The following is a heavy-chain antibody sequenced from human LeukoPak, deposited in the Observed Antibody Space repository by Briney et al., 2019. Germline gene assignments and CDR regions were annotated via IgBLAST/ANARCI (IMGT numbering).Heavy chain of an antibody. Sequence: GGSLRLSCAASGFTLSSSDMNWVRQAPGKGLEWVSVIYSGGTTYYADSVKGRFTISRDKSQNTLYLQMNSLRAEDTAVYYCARGGGSLGYWGQGTLVTVSS. CDR2: IYSGGTT. D-gene: IGHD4-23*01. CDR1: GFTLSSSD. V-gene: IGHV3-66*01. CDR3: ARGGGSLGY. J-gene: IGHJ4*02.